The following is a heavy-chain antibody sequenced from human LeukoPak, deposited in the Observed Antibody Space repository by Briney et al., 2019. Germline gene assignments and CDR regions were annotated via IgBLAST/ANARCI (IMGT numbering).Heavy chain of an antibody. J-gene: IGHJ4*02. D-gene: IGHD5-18*01. Sequence: ASETLSLTCAVYGGSFSGYYWSWIRQPPGKGLEWIGEINHSGSTNYNPSLKSRVTISVDTSKNQFSLKLNSVTAADTAVYYCARLYSYGDYWGQGTLVTVSS. V-gene: IGHV4-34*01. CDR2: INHSGST. CDR3: ARLYSYGDY. CDR1: GGSFSGYY.